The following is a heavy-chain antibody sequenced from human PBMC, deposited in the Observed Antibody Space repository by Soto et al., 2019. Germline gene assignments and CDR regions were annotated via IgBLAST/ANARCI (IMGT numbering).Heavy chain of an antibody. CDR1: GYTFTSYD. D-gene: IGHD5-18*01. Sequence: ASVKVSCKASGYTFTSYDINWVRQATGQGLEWMGWMNPNSGNTGYAQKFQGRVTMTRNTSISTAYMELSSLRSEDTAVYYCARAERDTAMPIRYYWFDPWGQGTLVTVSS. CDR2: MNPNSGNT. V-gene: IGHV1-8*01. J-gene: IGHJ5*02. CDR3: ARAERDTAMPIRYYWFDP.